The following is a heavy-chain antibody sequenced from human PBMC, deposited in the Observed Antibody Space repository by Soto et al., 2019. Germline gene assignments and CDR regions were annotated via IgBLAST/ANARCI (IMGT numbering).Heavy chain of an antibody. D-gene: IGHD2-8*02. CDR2: ISGHNGST. V-gene: IGHV1-18*01. CDR3: ARISGDYFDY. CDR1: GYPFSNYY. Sequence: ASVKVSCKTSGYPFSNYYVTWVRLVPGQGLEWMGWISGHNGSTHYAQKFEDRVTMTTDTSTSTAYMELRSLRSDDTAVYYCARISGDYFDYWGQGTLVTVSS. J-gene: IGHJ4*02.